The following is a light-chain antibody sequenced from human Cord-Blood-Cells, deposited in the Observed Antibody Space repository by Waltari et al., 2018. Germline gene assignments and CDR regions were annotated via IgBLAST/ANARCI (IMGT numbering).Light chain of an antibody. CDR2: AAS. V-gene: IGKV1-12*01. J-gene: IGKJ1*01. Sequence: DIQMTQSPSSVSASVGARVTITCRASQGISSWLAWSQHKPGKAPKLLIDAASSLQSGVPSSVSGSGAGTDFTRTISSLQPEDFATYYCQQANSVPLSFGQGTNVEI. CDR3: QQANSVPLS. CDR1: QGISSW.